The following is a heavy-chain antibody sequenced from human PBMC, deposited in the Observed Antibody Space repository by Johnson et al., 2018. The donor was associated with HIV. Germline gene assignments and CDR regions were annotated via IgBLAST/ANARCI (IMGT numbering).Heavy chain of an antibody. Sequence: QMQLVESGGGVVQPGRSLRLSCAASGFTFSSYAIHWVRQAPGKGLEWVAVISYDGSNKYYADSVKGRFTISRDNSKNTLYLQMNSLRAEGTAVYYCASEGVYSSSLYKYAFDIWGQGTMVTVSS. J-gene: IGHJ3*02. V-gene: IGHV3-30*04. CDR3: ASEGVYSSSLYKYAFDI. CDR1: GFTFSSYA. CDR2: ISYDGSNK. D-gene: IGHD6-13*01.